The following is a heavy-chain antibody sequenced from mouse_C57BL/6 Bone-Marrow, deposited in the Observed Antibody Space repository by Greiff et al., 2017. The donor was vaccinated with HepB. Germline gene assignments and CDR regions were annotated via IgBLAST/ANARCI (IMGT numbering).Heavy chain of an antibody. J-gene: IGHJ1*03. CDR1: GFNIKDDY. Sequence: EVKLVESGAELVRPGASVKLSCTASGFNIKDDYMNWVKQRPEQGLEWIGWIDPENGDTEYASKFQGKATITADTSSNTAYLQLSSLTSEDTAVYYCTTSLRSYWYFDVWGTGTTVTVSS. D-gene: IGHD1-1*01. CDR3: TTSLRSYWYFDV. V-gene: IGHV14-4*01. CDR2: IDPENGDT.